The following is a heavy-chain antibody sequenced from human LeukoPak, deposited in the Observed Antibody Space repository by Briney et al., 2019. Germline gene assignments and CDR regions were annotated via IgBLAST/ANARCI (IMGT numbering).Heavy chain of an antibody. J-gene: IGHJ3*01. Sequence: PGRSLRLSCAASGFXFSDYGMHWVRQAPGKGLEWVAVIWNDGSNTYYGDSVKGLFTISRDNSKNTLYLQMNSLRAEDTAVYYCARDNAGLVKHLDAFDLWGQGTMVTVAS. CDR3: ARDNAGLVKHLDAFDL. CDR1: GFXFSDYG. V-gene: IGHV3-33*01. CDR2: IWNDGSNT. D-gene: IGHD1-26*01.